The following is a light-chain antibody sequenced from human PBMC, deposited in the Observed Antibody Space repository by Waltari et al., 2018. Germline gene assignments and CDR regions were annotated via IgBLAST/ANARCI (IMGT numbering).Light chain of an antibody. CDR1: SSNIRTGYP. CDR2: GDP. Sequence: QSVLTQPPSVSGAPGQRVTISCTGSSSNIRTGYPVNLYHHLPGTAPKLLLPGDPDRPSGVADRFSGSKSGASAFLAITGLQAEDEADYYCQSYDTRLSGAVFGTGTKVTVL. CDR3: QSYDTRLSGAV. J-gene: IGLJ1*01. V-gene: IGLV1-40*01.